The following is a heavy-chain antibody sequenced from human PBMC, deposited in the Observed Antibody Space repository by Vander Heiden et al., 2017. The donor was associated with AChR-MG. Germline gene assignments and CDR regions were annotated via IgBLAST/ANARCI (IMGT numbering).Heavy chain of an antibody. J-gene: IGHJ3*02. CDR1: RFPFSGYG. V-gene: IGHV3-30*18. Sequence: QVQLVASGGGVVTPRRSLKPPCSTSRFPFSGYGMHWVRQAPGKGLEWVAVISYDGSNKYYADSVKGRSTISRDNSKNTLYLQMNSLRAEDTAVYYCAKVWSSEAAFDIWGQGKMVTVSS. D-gene: IGHD6-25*01. CDR2: ISYDGSNK. CDR3: AKVWSSEAAFDI.